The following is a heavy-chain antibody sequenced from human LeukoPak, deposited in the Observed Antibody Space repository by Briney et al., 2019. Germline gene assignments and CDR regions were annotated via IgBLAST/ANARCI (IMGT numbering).Heavy chain of an antibody. V-gene: IGHV1-2*02. J-gene: IGHJ5*01. Sequence: ASVKVSCKASGYTFTNFYIHWVRQAPGQGPDWMGYINPRNGATSYSQKFQGRLTFTRDSSISTAYMEVSSLKSDDTALYYCARDPRDTGGSYDSWGQGTLPTVSS. CDR3: ARDPRDTGGSYDS. CDR1: GYTFTNFY. CDR2: INPRNGAT. D-gene: IGHD2-8*02.